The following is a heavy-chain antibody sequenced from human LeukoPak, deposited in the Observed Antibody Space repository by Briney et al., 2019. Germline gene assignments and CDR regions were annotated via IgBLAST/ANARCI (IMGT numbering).Heavy chain of an antibody. CDR2: ISSSGSII. CDR1: GFAFSDYE. V-gene: IGHV3-48*03. Sequence: GGSLRLSCAASGFAFSDYEMNWVRQAPGKGLEWVSYISSSGSIIYYADSVKGRFTISRDNAKRSLFLQMNSLRVEDTAVYYCARTMWGFDYWGQGTLVTVSS. D-gene: IGHD7-27*01. CDR3: ARTMWGFDY. J-gene: IGHJ4*02.